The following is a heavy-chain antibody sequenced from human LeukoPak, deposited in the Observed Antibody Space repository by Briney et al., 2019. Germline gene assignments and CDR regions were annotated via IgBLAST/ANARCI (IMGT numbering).Heavy chain of an antibody. J-gene: IGHJ4*02. Sequence: GGSLRLSCAASGFTFSSYGMHWVRQAPGKGLEWVAFIRYDGSNKYYADSVKGRFTISRDNSKNTLYLQMNSLRAEDTAAYYCATNGGLGYCSGGSCLLIDYWGQGTLVTVSS. CDR2: IRYDGSNK. CDR3: ATNGGLGYCSGGSCLLIDY. V-gene: IGHV3-30*02. CDR1: GFTFSSYG. D-gene: IGHD2-15*01.